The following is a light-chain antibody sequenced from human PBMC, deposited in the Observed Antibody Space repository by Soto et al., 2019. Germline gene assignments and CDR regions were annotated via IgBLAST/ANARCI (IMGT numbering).Light chain of an antibody. CDR2: RNN. Sequence: QSVLTQPPSASGTPGQRVTISCSGSSSNIGSNYVYWYQQLPGTAPKLLIYRNNQPPSGVPDRFSGSKSGPSASLVISGLRSEDEADYYCAAWDDSLSGYVFGTGTKVTVL. J-gene: IGLJ1*01. CDR3: AAWDDSLSGYV. V-gene: IGLV1-47*01. CDR1: SSNIGSNY.